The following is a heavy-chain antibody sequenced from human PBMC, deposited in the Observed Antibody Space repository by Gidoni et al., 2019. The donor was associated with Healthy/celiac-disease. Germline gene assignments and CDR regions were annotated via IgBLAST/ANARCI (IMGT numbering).Heavy chain of an antibody. Sequence: QVQLVQSGAEVKKPGASVKVSCKASGSTFTSYAMHWVRQAPGQRLEWMGWINAGNGNTKYSQKFQGRVTITRDTSASTAYMELSSLRSEDTAVYYCARGYPTSWFDPWGQGTLVTVSS. CDR3: ARGYPTSWFDP. CDR1: GSTFTSYA. CDR2: INAGNGNT. V-gene: IGHV1-3*01. D-gene: IGHD5-12*01. J-gene: IGHJ5*02.